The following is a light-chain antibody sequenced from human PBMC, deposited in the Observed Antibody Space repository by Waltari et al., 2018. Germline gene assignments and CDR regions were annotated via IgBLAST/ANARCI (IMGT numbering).Light chain of an antibody. CDR1: QGIGNS. CDR2: DAS. V-gene: IGKV1-17*01. Sequence: DIQMTQSPSSLSASVGDRVTITCRASQGIGNSLGWYQQKPGKAPKRLIYDASSLQSGVPSRFSGSGSGTEFTLTISSLQPEDFATYSCLQHNSYPYTFGQGPSWNSN. CDR3: LQHNSYPYT. J-gene: IGKJ2*01.